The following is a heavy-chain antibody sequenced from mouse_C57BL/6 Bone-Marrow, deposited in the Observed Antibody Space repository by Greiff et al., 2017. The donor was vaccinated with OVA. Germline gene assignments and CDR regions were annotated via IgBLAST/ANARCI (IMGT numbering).Heavy chain of an antibody. Sequence: EVQVVESGGGLVQPGGSLKLSCAASGFTFSDYYMYWVRQTPEKRLEWVAYISNGGGSTYYPDTVKGRFTISRDNAKNTLYLQMSRLKSEDTAMYYCARWVQLDLDYWGQGTTLTVSS. J-gene: IGHJ2*01. CDR1: GFTFSDYY. CDR3: ARWVQLDLDY. D-gene: IGHD4-1*02. CDR2: ISNGGGST. V-gene: IGHV5-12*01.